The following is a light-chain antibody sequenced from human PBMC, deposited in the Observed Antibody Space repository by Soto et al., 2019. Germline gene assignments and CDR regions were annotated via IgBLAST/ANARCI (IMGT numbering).Light chain of an antibody. V-gene: IGKV1-33*01. Sequence: DIQMTQSPSSLSASVGDRVNITCQASQDISNYLHWYQQKPGKAPKLLIYDASNLETGVPSRFSGTGSGTDFTFTISSLQPEDIATYYCQQYDNLPLTFGGGTKVDIK. J-gene: IGKJ4*01. CDR1: QDISNY. CDR2: DAS. CDR3: QQYDNLPLT.